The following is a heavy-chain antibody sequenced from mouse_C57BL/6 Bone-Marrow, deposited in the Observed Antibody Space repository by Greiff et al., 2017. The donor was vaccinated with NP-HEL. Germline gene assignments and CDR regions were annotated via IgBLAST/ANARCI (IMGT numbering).Heavy chain of an antibody. CDR1: GFTFSSYA. CDR2: ISDGGSYT. V-gene: IGHV5-4*03. CDR3: ARVGNTGYFDV. J-gene: IGHJ1*03. Sequence: DVKLVESGGGLVKPGGSLKLSCAASGFTFSSYAMSWVRQTPEKRLEWVATISDGGSYTYYPDNVKGRFTISRDNAKNNLYLQMSHLKSEDTAMYYCARVGNTGYFDVWGTGTTVTVSS. D-gene: IGHD2-1*01.